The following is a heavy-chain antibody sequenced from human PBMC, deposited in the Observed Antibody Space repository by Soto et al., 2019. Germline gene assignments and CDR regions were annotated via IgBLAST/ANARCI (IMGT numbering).Heavy chain of an antibody. D-gene: IGHD3-22*01. CDR1: GVSISSGNW. Sequence: SETLSLTCDVSGVSISSGNWWSWVRQPPGKGLEWIAEVYNDGSANYHPSLESRATISVDRSKNQFSLRLSSVTAADTGKYYCARLVYDSRLNYLYVDHWGQGTLVTVSS. CDR3: ARLVYDSRLNYLYVDH. CDR2: VYNDGSA. V-gene: IGHV4-4*02. J-gene: IGHJ4*02.